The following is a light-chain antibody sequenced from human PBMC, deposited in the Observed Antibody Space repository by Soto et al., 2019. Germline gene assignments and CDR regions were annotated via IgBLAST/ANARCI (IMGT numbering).Light chain of an antibody. Sequence: TQSPGTLSLYPGERATLSCRASQSVSSKLAWYQQKPGQAPRLLIYGASTRATGIPARFSGSGSGTEFTLTISSLQSEDFAVYYCQQYNNWPPNTFGQGSKVDVK. V-gene: IGKV3-15*01. CDR3: QQYNNWPPNT. CDR1: QSVSSK. CDR2: GAS. J-gene: IGKJ1*01.